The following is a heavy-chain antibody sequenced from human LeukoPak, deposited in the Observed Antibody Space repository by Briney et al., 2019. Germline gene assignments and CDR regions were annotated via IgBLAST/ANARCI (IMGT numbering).Heavy chain of an antibody. Sequence: GGTLRLSCAASGFSFSSYGISWVRQAPGKGLEWVSAISASGGTTYYADSVKGRFTISRDNSKNTLYLQMNSLSAVDTAVYYCAKNGDRGAYCSGGSCYPYYYYYMDVWGKGTTVTISS. J-gene: IGHJ6*03. D-gene: IGHD2-15*01. CDR2: ISASGGTT. V-gene: IGHV3-23*01. CDR3: AKNGDRGAYCSGGSCYPYYYYYMDV. CDR1: GFSFSSYG.